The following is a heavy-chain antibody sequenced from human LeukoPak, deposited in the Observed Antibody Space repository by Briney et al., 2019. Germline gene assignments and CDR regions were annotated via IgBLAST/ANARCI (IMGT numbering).Heavy chain of an antibody. V-gene: IGHV1-8*03. CDR2: MNPNSGNT. CDR3: ARGSYYGDFDY. Sequence: ASVKVSCKASGYTFTSYDINWVRQATGQGLEWMGWMNPNSGNTGYAQKLQGRVTITRNTSMSTAYIELSSLRSEDTAVYYCARGSYYGDFDYWGQGTLVTVSS. D-gene: IGHD4-17*01. CDR1: GYTFTSYD. J-gene: IGHJ4*02.